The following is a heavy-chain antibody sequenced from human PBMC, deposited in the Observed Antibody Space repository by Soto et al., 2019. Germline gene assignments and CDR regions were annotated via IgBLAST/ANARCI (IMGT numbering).Heavy chain of an antibody. V-gene: IGHV3-23*01. CDR2: MIGGSHGT. CDR3: AKGQSTGDLDWFDP. J-gene: IGHJ5*02. D-gene: IGHD7-27*01. Sequence: EVQLLQSGGGLAQPGGSLRLSCAASGFTLNNYAVAWVRQAPGKGLEWVSTMIGGSHGTAYSDSVRGRFTVSRDNSKNSLFLQMNSLGVEDTAMYYSAKGQSTGDLDWFDPWGQGSLVTVSS. CDR1: GFTLNNYA.